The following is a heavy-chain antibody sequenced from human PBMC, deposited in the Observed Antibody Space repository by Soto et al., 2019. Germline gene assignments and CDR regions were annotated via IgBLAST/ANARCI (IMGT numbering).Heavy chain of an antibody. V-gene: IGHV4-30-4*01. J-gene: IGHJ2*01. Sequence: QVQLQESGPGLVKPSETLSLTCTVSGGSISGGGYYWSWIRQPPGKGLEWIGYTYDSGSTYYNPSLKSRISISIDTSKNQFSLRLTSVTAADTAAYYCAREIIPLTTDWYFDLWGRGTLVTVSS. D-gene: IGHD4-17*01. CDR2: TYDSGST. CDR1: GGSISGGGYY. CDR3: AREIIPLTTDWYFDL.